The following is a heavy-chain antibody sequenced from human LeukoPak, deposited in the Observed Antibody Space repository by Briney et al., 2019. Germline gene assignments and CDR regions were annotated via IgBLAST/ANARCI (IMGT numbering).Heavy chain of an antibody. D-gene: IGHD3-3*01. J-gene: IGHJ4*02. Sequence: PSETLSLTCTVSGGSISSSSYYWGWIRQPPGRGLEWIGSIYYSGSTYYNPSLKSRVTISVDTSKNQFSLKLSSVTAADTAVYYCASISSSSVFWSGYSMMCFDYWGQGTLVTVSS. CDR3: ASISSSSVFWSGYSMMCFDY. CDR1: GGSISSSSYY. V-gene: IGHV4-39*01. CDR2: IYYSGST.